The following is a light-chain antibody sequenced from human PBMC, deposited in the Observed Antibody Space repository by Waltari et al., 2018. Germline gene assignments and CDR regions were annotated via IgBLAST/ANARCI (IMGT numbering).Light chain of an antibody. J-gene: IGKJ2*01. V-gene: IGKV3-20*01. CDR1: QSLTQKY. Sequence: VLTQSPGTLSLSPGETATLSCRAGQSLTQKYLAWYQQKPGQAPRLLIYGAYSRAAGVPDRVSGSGSGTDFTLTISRLEPEDSAVYYCQQYGSSIMYTFGQGTKLEIK. CDR2: GAY. CDR3: QQYGSSIMYT.